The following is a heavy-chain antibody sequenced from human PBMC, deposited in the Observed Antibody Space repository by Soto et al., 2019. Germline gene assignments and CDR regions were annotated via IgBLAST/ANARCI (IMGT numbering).Heavy chain of an antibody. Sequence: SVKVSCKASGGTFSSYAIIWVRQAPGQGLEWMGGIIPIFGTANYAQKFQGRVTITADESTSTAYMELSSLRSEDTAVYYCARGSWAGAGTNWFDPWGQGTLVTVSS. V-gene: IGHV1-69*13. CDR3: ARGSWAGAGTNWFDP. CDR2: IIPIFGTA. D-gene: IGHD6-13*01. J-gene: IGHJ5*02. CDR1: GGTFSSYA.